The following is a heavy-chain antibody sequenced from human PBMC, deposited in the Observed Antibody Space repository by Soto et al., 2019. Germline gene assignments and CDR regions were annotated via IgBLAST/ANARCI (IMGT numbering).Heavy chain of an antibody. V-gene: IGHV3-11*01. D-gene: IGHD1-26*01. CDR2: IRHSGDTI. J-gene: IGHJ3*02. Sequence: QVQLVESGGGLVEPGGSLRLSCAASGFSFGDYYMSWIRQTPGKGLEWVSYIRHSGDTIYYANSVRGRFTISRDNAKNSLYLQMNSLRAEDTAVYYCARAVGSYDAFDIWGQGTMVTVSS. CDR1: GFSFGDYY. CDR3: ARAVGSYDAFDI.